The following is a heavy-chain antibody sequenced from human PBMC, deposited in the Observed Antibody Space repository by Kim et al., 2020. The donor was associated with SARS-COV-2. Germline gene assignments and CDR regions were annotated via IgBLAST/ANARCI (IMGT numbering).Heavy chain of an antibody. V-gene: IGHV3-30*18. CDR1: GFTFSSYG. CDR3: AKDRSDIVATLDFDY. CDR2: ISYDGSNK. D-gene: IGHD5-12*01. Sequence: GGSLRLSCAASGFTFSSYGMHWVRQAPGKGLEWVAVISYDGSNKYYADSVKGRFTISRDNSKNTLYLQMNSLRAEDTAVYYCAKDRSDIVATLDFDYWG. J-gene: IGHJ4*01.